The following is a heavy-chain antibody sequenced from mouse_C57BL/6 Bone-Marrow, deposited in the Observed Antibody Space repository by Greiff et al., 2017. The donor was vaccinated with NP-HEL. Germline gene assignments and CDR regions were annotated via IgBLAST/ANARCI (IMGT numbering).Heavy chain of an antibody. CDR3: ARDIYDADYYAMYY. Sequence: SGPELVKPGASVKIPCKASGYKFTDYNIEWVKQSHGKSLEWIGDINPNNGGTIYNQKFKGKATLTVDKSSSTAYMELRSLTSEDTAVYYWARDIYDADYYAMYYWGQGTSVTVSS. V-gene: IGHV1-18*01. CDR2: INPNNGGT. J-gene: IGHJ4*01. D-gene: IGHD1-3*01. CDR1: GYKFTDYN.